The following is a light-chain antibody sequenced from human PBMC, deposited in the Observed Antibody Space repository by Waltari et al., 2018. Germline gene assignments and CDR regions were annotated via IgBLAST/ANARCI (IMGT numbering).Light chain of an antibody. J-gene: IGKJ1*01. CDR3: HQYDNRWT. CDR2: RAS. CDR1: HSVSDF. Sequence: DIQMTQSPSTLSASVGDRVTITCRASHSVSDFLAWHQQKPWKAPKVLIYRASNLASGVPSRFSGSGSGTEFTLTISSLQPDDFATYYCHQYDNRWTFGQGTTVEI. V-gene: IGKV1-5*03.